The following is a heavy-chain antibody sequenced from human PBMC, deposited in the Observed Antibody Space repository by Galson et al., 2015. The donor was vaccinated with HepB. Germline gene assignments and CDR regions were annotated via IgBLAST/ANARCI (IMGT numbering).Heavy chain of an antibody. CDR1: GGSISSYY. CDR2: IYYSGST. Sequence: QVQLQESGPGLVKPSETLYLTCTVSGGSISSYYWSWIRQPPGKGLEWIGYIYYSGSTNYNPSLKSRVTISVDTSKNQFSRKLSSVTAADTAVYYCARGERGVYYMDVWGKGTTVTVSS. D-gene: IGHD3-16*01. V-gene: IGHV4-59*01. J-gene: IGHJ6*03. CDR3: ARGERGVYYMDV.